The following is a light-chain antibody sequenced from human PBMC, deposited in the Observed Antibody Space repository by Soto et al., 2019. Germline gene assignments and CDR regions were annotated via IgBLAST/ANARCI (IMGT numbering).Light chain of an antibody. CDR3: QQYDNLPIT. Sequence: DIPMTQSPSSLSASVGDRVTITCQASQDISNYLNWYQQKPGKAPKLLIYDASNLETGVPYRFSGSGSGTDFAFTISSLQPEDIATYYCQQYDNLPITFGQGTRLEIK. CDR2: DAS. CDR1: QDISNY. V-gene: IGKV1-33*01. J-gene: IGKJ5*01.